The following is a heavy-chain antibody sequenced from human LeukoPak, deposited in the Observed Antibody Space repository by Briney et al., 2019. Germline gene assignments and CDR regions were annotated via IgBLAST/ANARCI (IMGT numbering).Heavy chain of an antibody. CDR2: IIPIFGTA. J-gene: IGHJ4*02. D-gene: IGHD6-13*01. V-gene: IGHV1-69*13. CDR1: GGTFSSYA. Sequence: SVKVFCKASGGTFSSYAISWVRQAPGQGLEWMGGIIPIFGTANYAQKFQGRVTITADESTSTAYMELSSLRSEDTAVYYCARRIAAAGTGPFFYWGQGTLVTVSS. CDR3: ARRIAAAGTGPFFY.